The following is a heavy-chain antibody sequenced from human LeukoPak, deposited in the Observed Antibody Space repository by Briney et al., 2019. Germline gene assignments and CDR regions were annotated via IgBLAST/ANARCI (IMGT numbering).Heavy chain of an antibody. CDR1: GFTFSSYG. CDR3: AKDGVPYCSSNSCSTAIIYYYGMDV. CDR2: ISYDGSNK. D-gene: IGHD2-2*01. V-gene: IGHV3-30*18. J-gene: IGHJ6*02. Sequence: GRSLRLSCAASGFTFSSYGMHWVRQAPGKGLEWVAVISYDGSNKYYADSVKGRFTISRDNSKNTLYLQMNSLRAEDTAVYYCAKDGVPYCSSNSCSTAIIYYYGMDVWGQGTTVTVSS.